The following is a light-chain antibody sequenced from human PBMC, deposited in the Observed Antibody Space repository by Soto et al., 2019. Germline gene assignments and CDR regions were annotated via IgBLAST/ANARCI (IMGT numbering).Light chain of an antibody. CDR3: QQRSNWPPL. J-gene: IGKJ5*01. V-gene: IGKV3-11*01. CDR1: QSVGSY. Sequence: EIVLTQSPATLSLYPGERATLSCRASQSVGSYLVWYQQKPGQAPRLLIHGASSRATGIPARFSGSGSGTDFTLTISRLEPEDFAVYYCQQRSNWPPLFGQGTRLEIK. CDR2: GAS.